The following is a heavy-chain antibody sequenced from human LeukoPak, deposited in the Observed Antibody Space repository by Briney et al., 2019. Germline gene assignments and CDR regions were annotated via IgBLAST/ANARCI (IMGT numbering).Heavy chain of an antibody. J-gene: IGHJ6*02. CDR1: GFTFSKSW. CDR2: INTDGTAT. D-gene: IGHD6-19*01. Sequence: GGSLRLSCAASGFTFSKSWMLWVRQAPGKGLQSVSRINTDGTATTYADSVKGRFTVSRDNADNTMFLQMNSVRDEDTAVYYCATRQWLAPPPDSWGQGTTVTVSS. CDR3: ATRQWLAPPPDS. V-gene: IGHV3-74*01.